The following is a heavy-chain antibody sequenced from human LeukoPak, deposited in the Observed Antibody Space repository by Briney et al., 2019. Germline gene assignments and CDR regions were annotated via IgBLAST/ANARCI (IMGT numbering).Heavy chain of an antibody. J-gene: IGHJ4*02. CDR1: GFTFSSYA. CDR3: ARDRYSDY. V-gene: IGHV3-30-3*01. CDR2: ISYDGSNK. Sequence: GGPLRLSCAASGFTFSSYAMHWVRQAPGKGLEWVAVISYDGSNKYYADSVKGRFTISRDNSKNTLYLQMNSLRAEDTAVYYCARDRYSDYWGQGTLVTVSS.